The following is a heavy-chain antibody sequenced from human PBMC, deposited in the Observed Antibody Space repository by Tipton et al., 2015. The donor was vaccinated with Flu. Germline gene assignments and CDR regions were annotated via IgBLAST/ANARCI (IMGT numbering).Heavy chain of an antibody. CDR3: ARRTKGTMVRGVIVNWFDP. J-gene: IGHJ5*02. D-gene: IGHD3-10*01. CDR1: GGSFSGYY. Sequence: LRLSCAVYGGSFSGYYWSWIRQPPGKGLEWIGEINHSGSTNYDPSLKSRVTISVDTSKNQFSLKLSSVTAADTAVYYCARRTKGTMVRGVIVNWFDPWGQGTLVTASS. V-gene: IGHV4-34*01. CDR2: INHSGST.